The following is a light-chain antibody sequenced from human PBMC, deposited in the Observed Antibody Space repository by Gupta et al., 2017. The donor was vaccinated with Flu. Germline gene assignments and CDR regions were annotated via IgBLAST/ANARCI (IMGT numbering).Light chain of an antibody. V-gene: IGLV2-14*01. J-gene: IGLJ1*01. CDR1: SRDVGGYNY. CDR2: EVS. Sequence: QSALTQPASVSGSPGQSITISCTGPSRDVGGYNYVSWYQQHPGKAPKLMIYEVSNRPSGVSNRFSGSKSGNTASLTISGLQAEDEADYYCSSYTSSSTPLYVFGTGTKVTVL. CDR3: SSYTSSSTPLYV.